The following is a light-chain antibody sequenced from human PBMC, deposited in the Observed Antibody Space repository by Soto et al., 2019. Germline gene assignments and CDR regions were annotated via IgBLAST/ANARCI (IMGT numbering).Light chain of an antibody. CDR1: QGISSY. V-gene: IGKV1-39*01. CDR2: VAS. Sequence: DIQMTQSPSTLSASVGDRVTITCRASQGISSYLGWYQQKPGKAPNLLIYVASSLQSEVPSRFSGSGSGTDFTLTITSLQPEDFATYYCQQSYGTPITFGQGTRLEIK. CDR3: QQSYGTPIT. J-gene: IGKJ5*01.